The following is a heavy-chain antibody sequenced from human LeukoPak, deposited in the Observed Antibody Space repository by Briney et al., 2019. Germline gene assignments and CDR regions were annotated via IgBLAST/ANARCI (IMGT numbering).Heavy chain of an antibody. CDR2: INRGGST. D-gene: IGHD3-22*01. CDR3: ARDRYYYDSSGYYPLFDY. CDR1: GGSFSGYF. V-gene: IGHV4-34*01. J-gene: IGHJ4*02. Sequence: SETLSLTCAVYGGSFSGYFWSWIRQPPGKGLEWIGEINRGGSTNYNPSLKSRVTISVDTSKNQFSLKLSSVTAADTAVYYCARDRYYYDSSGYYPLFDYWGQGILVTVSS.